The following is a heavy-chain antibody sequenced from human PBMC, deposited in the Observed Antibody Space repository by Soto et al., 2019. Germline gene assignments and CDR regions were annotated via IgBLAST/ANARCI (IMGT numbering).Heavy chain of an antibody. CDR3: AKGQHCSSTSCYFYYYGMDV. CDR1: GFTFNTYG. D-gene: IGHD2-2*01. J-gene: IGHJ6*02. V-gene: IGHV3-30*18. Sequence: QVQLVESGGGVVQPGRSLRLSCAASGFTFNTYGMHWVRQSPGKGLEWVAVISYDGSNKYYADSVEGRLTISRDNSKNTLYLQMNSLRAEDTAVYYCAKGQHCSSTSCYFYYYGMDVWGQGTTVAVSS. CDR2: ISYDGSNK.